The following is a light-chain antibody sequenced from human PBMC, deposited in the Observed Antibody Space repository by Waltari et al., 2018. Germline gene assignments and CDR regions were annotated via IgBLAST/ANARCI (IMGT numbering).Light chain of an antibody. Sequence: DIVMTQSTDSLAVSLGERATINCKPSRCVLYSSNHKNYLAWYQQKPGQPPKLLIYWASTRESGVPDRFSGSGSGTDFTLTISSLQAEDVAVYYCQQYYSTPPWTFGQGTKVEIK. CDR3: QQYYSTPPWT. CDR2: WAS. CDR1: RCVLYSSNHKNY. J-gene: IGKJ1*01. V-gene: IGKV4-1*01.